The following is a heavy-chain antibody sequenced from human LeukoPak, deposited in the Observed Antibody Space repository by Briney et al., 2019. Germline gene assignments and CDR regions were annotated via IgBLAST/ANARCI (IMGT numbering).Heavy chain of an antibody. CDR2: IYYSGST. Sequence: PSETLSLTCTVSGGSISSSSYYWGWIRQPPGKGLEWIGSIYYSGSTYYNPSLKSRVTISVDTSKNQFSVRLSSVTAADTAIYYCARYDGGSGRSDSFDIWGQGTMVTVSS. CDR1: GGSISSSSYY. J-gene: IGHJ3*02. D-gene: IGHD3-10*01. CDR3: ARYDGGSGRSDSFDI. V-gene: IGHV4-39*01.